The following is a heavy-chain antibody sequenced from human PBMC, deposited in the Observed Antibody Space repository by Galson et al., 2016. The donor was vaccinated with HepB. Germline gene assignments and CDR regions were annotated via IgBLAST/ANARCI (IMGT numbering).Heavy chain of an antibody. V-gene: IGHV3-43*01. CDR3: ARESHSSGPSGAYDAFDI. Sequence: SLRLSCAAFGFTFHDHTMHWVRQAPGKGLEWVSLISWEGSSTYYAASVKGRFTISRDNSKNSLHLQMNSLRNEDTALYYCARESHSSGPSGAYDAFDIWGQGTMVTVSS. CDR2: ISWEGSST. D-gene: IGHD3-22*01. CDR1: GFTFHDHT. J-gene: IGHJ3*02.